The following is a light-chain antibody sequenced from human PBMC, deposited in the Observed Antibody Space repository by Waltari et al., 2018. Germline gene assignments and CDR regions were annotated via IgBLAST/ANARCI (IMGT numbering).Light chain of an antibody. J-gene: IGLJ2*01. CDR2: EVI. Sequence: QSALTQPPSASGSPGQSVTIPCPGTPSDVGGYNYVPWYQQHPGKAPKLMIYEVIKRPSGVPDRCSGSKSGSTASLTVSGLQAEDEADYYCSSYAGSNNLVFGGGTKLTVL. V-gene: IGLV2-8*01. CDR3: SSYAGSNNLV. CDR1: PSDVGGYNY.